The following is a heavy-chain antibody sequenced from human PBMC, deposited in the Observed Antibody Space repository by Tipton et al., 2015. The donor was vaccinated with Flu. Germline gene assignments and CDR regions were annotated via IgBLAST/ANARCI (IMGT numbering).Heavy chain of an antibody. V-gene: IGHV3-15*01. Sequence: GSLRLSCAASGFTFNNAWMAWVRQAPGTGLEWVGRVKSKTEGGTTDYAAPVKGRFTISRDESKNTLYLQMNSLKTEDTAVYYCTTERFFYSDGSGYMFDYWGQGTLVTVSS. CDR2: VKSKTEGGTT. CDR3: TTERFFYSDGSGYMFDY. CDR1: GFTFNNAW. D-gene: IGHD3-22*01. J-gene: IGHJ4*02.